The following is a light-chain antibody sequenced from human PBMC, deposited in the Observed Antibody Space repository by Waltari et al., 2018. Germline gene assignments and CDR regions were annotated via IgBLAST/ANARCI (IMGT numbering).Light chain of an antibody. Sequence: QSVLTQPPSMSGAPGQKVTIPCTGGRSNFGAVYAVHWYQQFPGTAPKPRILGNTNRPSGVPGRFSGSRSGSSGSLAIAGLQSEDEAVYYCQSYDSSLSASVFGGGTKLTVL. CDR1: RSNFGAVYA. V-gene: IGLV1-40*01. J-gene: IGLJ3*02. CDR2: GNT. CDR3: QSYDSSLSASV.